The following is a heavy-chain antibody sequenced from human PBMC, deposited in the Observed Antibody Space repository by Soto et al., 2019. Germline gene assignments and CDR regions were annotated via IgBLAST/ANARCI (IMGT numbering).Heavy chain of an antibody. CDR2: ISWDGGST. Sequence: QPFGCIRLSCAASGVTFDDSTMHGFRQAPGKGLEWVALISWDGGSTYYADSVKGRFTISRDNSKNSLYLQMNSLRTEDTALYYCAKDTPRAYDILTGRSYYYSGMDVWGQGTTVTVSS. D-gene: IGHD3-9*01. V-gene: IGHV3-43*01. CDR3: AKDTPRAYDILTGRSYYYSGMDV. J-gene: IGHJ6*02. CDR1: GVTFDDST.